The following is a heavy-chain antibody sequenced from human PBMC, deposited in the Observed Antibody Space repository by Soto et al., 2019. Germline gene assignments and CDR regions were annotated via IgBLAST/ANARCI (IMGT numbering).Heavy chain of an antibody. CDR2: IYYSGST. Sequence: QVQLQESGPGLVKPSQTLSLTCTVSGGSISSGDYYWSWIRQPPGKGLEWIGYIYYSGSTYYNPYLKSRVTISVDTSKNQFSLKLSSVTAADTAVYYCARDPLNMVGFPSGSNWGQGTLVTVSS. CDR1: GGSISSGDYY. D-gene: IGHD2-15*01. V-gene: IGHV4-30-4*01. CDR3: ARDPLNMVGFPSGSN. J-gene: IGHJ4*02.